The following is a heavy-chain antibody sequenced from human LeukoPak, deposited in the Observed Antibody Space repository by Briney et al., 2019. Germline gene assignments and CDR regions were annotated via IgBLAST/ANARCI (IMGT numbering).Heavy chain of an antibody. D-gene: IGHD3-3*01. CDR3: ARVGGTNFYYYGLDV. CDR2: IYYSGST. J-gene: IGHJ6*02. V-gene: IGHV4-31*03. CDR1: GGSISSGGYY. Sequence: SETLSLTCTVSGGSISSGGYYWSWIRQHPGKGLEWIGSIYYSGSTNYNPSLQGRVTISLDTSRNQFSLKLNSVTAADTAVYYCARVGGTNFYYYGLDVWGQGTTVTVSS.